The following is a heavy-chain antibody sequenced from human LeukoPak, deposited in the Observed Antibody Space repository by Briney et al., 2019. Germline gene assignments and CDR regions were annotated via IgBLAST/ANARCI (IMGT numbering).Heavy chain of an antibody. V-gene: IGHV1-18*01. CDR3: ARARYSDY. CDR2: ISTYNGDT. CDR1: GYTFTDYG. Sequence: GASVTVSCKASGYTFTDYGISWVRQAPGQGLEWMGWISTYNGDTNFAQKFQGRVTMTTETSTSTAYMELRTLTSDDTAVYYCARARYSDYWGQGTLVTVSS. J-gene: IGHJ4*02.